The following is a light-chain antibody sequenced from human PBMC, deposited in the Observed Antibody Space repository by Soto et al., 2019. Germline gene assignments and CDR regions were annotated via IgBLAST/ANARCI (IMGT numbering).Light chain of an antibody. J-gene: IGKJ4*01. V-gene: IGKV3-20*01. CDR2: GPS. CDR1: QSVSSSY. Sequence: DIVLTQSPVTLSLSPGERATLSCRASQSVSSSYLAWYQQKPGQAPRLLIYGPSNRATGIPDRFSGSGSATDFTLTISRLEPEDFAVYYCQQYDTSPLTFGGGTKV. CDR3: QQYDTSPLT.